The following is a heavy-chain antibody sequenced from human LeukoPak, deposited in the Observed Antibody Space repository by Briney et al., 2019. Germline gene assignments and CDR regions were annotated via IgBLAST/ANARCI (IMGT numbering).Heavy chain of an antibody. D-gene: IGHD4-23*01. V-gene: IGHV4-59*08. CDR3: AGGRTTVVTPGWYYYYYGMDV. CDR1: GGSISSYY. Sequence: SETLSLTCTVSGGSISSYYWSWIRQPPGKGLEWIGCIYYSGSTNYNPSLKSRVTISVDTSKNQFSLKLSSVTAADTAVYYCAGGRTTVVTPGWYYYYYGMDVWGQGTTVTASS. J-gene: IGHJ6*02. CDR2: IYYSGST.